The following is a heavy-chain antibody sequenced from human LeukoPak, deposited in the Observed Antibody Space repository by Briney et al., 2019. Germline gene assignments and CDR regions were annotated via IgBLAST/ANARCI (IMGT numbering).Heavy chain of an antibody. J-gene: IGHJ4*02. CDR1: GYSISSGYY. D-gene: IGHD4-11*01. Sequence: PSETLSLTCAVSGYSISSGYYWGWIRQPPGKGLEWIGSIYHSGSTYYNPSLKSRVTIPVDTSKNQFSLKLSSVTAADTAVYYCSRRVEYSKAWDYWGQGTLVTVSS. CDR3: SRRVEYSKAWDY. V-gene: IGHV4-38-2*01. CDR2: IYHSGST.